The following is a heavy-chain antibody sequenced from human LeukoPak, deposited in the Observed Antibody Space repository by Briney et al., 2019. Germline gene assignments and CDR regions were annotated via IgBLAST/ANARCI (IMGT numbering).Heavy chain of an antibody. CDR2: ISSSSSYT. D-gene: IGHD7-27*01. V-gene: IGHV3-11*05. Sequence: GGSLRLSCAASGFTFSDYYMSWIRQAPGKGLEWVSYISSSSSYTNYADSVKGRFTISRDNAKNSLYLQMNSLRAEDTAVYYCARDRKGLGSGAFDIWGQGTMVTVSS. J-gene: IGHJ3*02. CDR1: GFTFSDYY. CDR3: ARDRKGLGSGAFDI.